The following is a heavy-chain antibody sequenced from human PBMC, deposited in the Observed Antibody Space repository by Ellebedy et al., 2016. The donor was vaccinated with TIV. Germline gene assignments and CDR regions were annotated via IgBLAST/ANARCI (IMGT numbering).Heavy chain of an antibody. CDR2: INAGNGNT. V-gene: IGHV1-3*01. Sequence: AASVKVSCKASGYTFTSYAMHWVRQAPGQRLEWMGWINAGNGNTKYSQKFQGRVTITRDTSASTAYRELSSLRSEDTAVYYCAYSTGTAYYYAMDVWGQGTTVTVSS. CDR3: AYSTGTAYYYAMDV. J-gene: IGHJ6*02. D-gene: IGHD1-1*01. CDR1: GYTFTSYA.